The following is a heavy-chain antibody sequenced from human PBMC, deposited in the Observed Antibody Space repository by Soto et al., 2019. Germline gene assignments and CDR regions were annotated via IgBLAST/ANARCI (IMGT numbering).Heavy chain of an antibody. CDR2: INPYNGNT. D-gene: IGHD3-22*01. CDR1: GYTFTNYG. J-gene: IGHJ4*02. Sequence: ASVKVSCKASGYTFTNYGISWVRQAPGQGLEWMGWINPYNGNTYYTQKLQGRVTMTTDTSTTTASMELRSLRSDDTAMYYCARVPTDTSGYYKYYFDYWGQGTLVTVS. V-gene: IGHV1-18*04. CDR3: ARVPTDTSGYYKYYFDY.